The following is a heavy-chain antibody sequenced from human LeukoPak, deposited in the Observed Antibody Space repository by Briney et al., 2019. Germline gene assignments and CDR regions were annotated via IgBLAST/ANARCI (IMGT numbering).Heavy chain of an antibody. CDR3: ARDRPHDFWSGYSLDAFDI. Sequence: SETLSLTCAVYGGSFSGYYWSWIRQPPGKGLEWIGEINHSGSTNHNPSLKSRVTISVDTSKNQFSLKLSSVTAADTAVYYCARDRPHDFWSGYSLDAFDIWGQGTMVTVSS. D-gene: IGHD3-3*01. J-gene: IGHJ3*02. CDR1: GGSFSGYY. V-gene: IGHV4-34*01. CDR2: INHSGST.